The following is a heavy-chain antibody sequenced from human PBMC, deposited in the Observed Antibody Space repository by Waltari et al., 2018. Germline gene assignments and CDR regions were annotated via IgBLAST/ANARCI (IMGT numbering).Heavy chain of an antibody. J-gene: IGHJ6*03. D-gene: IGHD6-13*01. CDR3: ARRAAITAAGPTYYMDV. V-gene: IGHV4-38-2*01. Sequence: QVQLQESGPGLVKPSETLSLTCAVSGYSISSGYYWGWIRQPPGKGLEWIGNIYHSGSTHNNPSLKSRFTISVDTSKNQFSLKLSSVTAADTAVYYCARRAAITAAGPTYYMDVWGKGTTVTVSS. CDR2: IYHSGST. CDR1: GYSISSGYY.